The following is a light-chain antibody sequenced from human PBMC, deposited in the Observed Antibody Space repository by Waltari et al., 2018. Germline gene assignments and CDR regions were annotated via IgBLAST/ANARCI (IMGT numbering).Light chain of an antibody. CDR1: TSDVGNYKL. CDR3: SSYAGSSKGV. V-gene: IGLV2-23*02. Sequence: QPALTQPAPVSGSPGQSITTSCTGTTSDVGNYKLFSWYQQHPGKAPKLMIYAVSKRPSGVSDRFSGSKSGDMASLTISGLQPEDEAEYFCSSYAGSSKGVFGGGTKVTVL. CDR2: AVS. J-gene: IGLJ2*01.